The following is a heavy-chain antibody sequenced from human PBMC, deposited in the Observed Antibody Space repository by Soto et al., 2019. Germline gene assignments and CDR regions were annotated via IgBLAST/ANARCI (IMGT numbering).Heavy chain of an antibody. V-gene: IGHV3-64D*06. J-gene: IGHJ4*02. D-gene: IGHD3-3*01. CDR3: VRDIFGVVIFDS. CDR1: GFSFRDSA. Sequence: PVGSLRLSCSASGFSFRDSAMHWVRQAPGKGVEYVSAISTNGRTTYYADSVKGRFTISRDNSKNTVGLQMSSLRAEDTAVYYCVRDIFGVVIFDSWGQGTPVTVSS. CDR2: ISTNGRTT.